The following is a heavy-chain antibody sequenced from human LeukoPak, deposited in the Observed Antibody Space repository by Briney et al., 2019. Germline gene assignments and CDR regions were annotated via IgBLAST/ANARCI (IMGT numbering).Heavy chain of an antibody. D-gene: IGHD3-22*01. CDR1: GFTFSSYG. Sequence: GGSLRLSCAASGFTFSSYGMHWVRQAPGKGLEWVAVISYDGSNKYYADYVKGRFTISRDNSKNTLYLQMNSLRAEDTAVYYCAKDRAVYYYDSNYGMDVWGQGTTVTVSS. CDR3: AKDRAVYYYDSNYGMDV. J-gene: IGHJ6*02. V-gene: IGHV3-30*18. CDR2: ISYDGSNK.